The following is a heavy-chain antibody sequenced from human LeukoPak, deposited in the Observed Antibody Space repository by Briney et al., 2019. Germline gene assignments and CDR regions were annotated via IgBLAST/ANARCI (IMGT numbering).Heavy chain of an antibody. D-gene: IGHD3-22*01. CDR1: GGSISSSSYY. CDR3: ARRTYYDSSGYLEAFDY. V-gene: IGHV4-39*01. J-gene: IGHJ4*02. CDR2: IHYSGNT. Sequence: SETLSLTCSVSGGSISSSSYYWGWIRQPPGKGLEWIGSIHYSGNTYYNPSLKSRFTISLETSKNQYSLKLSSVTAADTAVYFCARRTYYDSSGYLEAFDYWGQGTLVTVSS.